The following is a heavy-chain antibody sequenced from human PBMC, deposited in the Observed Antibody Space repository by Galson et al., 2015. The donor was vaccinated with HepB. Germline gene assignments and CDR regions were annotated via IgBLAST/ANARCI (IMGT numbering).Heavy chain of an antibody. CDR2: IKKDGSTK. D-gene: IGHD3-22*01. CDR1: GFTFSAYW. J-gene: IGHJ3*02. Sequence: SLRLSCAASGFTFSAYWMTWVRQAPGKGLEWVANIKKDGSTKYYVDSVEGRFTISRDNAKNSLYLQMNSLRADDTAVYYCVRDASSGSSDVGWYDVFDIWGQGTMVTVSS. V-gene: IGHV3-7*01. CDR3: VRDASSGSSDVGWYDVFDI.